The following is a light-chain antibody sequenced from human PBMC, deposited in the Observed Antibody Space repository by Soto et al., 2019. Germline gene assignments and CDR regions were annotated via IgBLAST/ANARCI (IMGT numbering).Light chain of an antibody. CDR1: SSDVGGYNF. V-gene: IGLV2-14*03. Sequence: QSALTQPASVSGSPGQSITISCTGTSSDVGGYNFVSWYQQHPGKAPKLMIFEVTSRPSGVSNRFSGSKSGNTASLTISGLQPEDEADYYCSSYTTSSTLVFGTGTKVT. CDR2: EVT. CDR3: SSYTTSSTLV. J-gene: IGLJ1*01.